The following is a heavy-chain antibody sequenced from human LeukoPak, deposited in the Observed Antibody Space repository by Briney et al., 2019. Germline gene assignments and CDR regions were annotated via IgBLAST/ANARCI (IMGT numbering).Heavy chain of an antibody. Sequence: PGGSLRLSCAASGITFSNHGMNWVRQAPGKGLEWVSGISPSGDITYYADSVKGRFTISRDNSKNTLYLEVISLTAEDTAVYYCAKDDAWLRFGEWSQGTLVTVSS. V-gene: IGHV3-23*01. J-gene: IGHJ4*02. D-gene: IGHD3-10*01. CDR1: GITFSNHG. CDR3: AKDDAWLRFGE. CDR2: ISPSGDIT.